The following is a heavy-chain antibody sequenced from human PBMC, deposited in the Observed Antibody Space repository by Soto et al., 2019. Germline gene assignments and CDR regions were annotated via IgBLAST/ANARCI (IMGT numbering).Heavy chain of an antibody. CDR2: ISGSGDTI. Sequence: LRLSCEASGFTFSAHYMSWVRQAPGRGLEWVSHISGSGDTIYYADSVKGRFTISRDNAKNSLYLQMNSLRAEDTAVYYCARDRQPSSYIGLDVWGQGTTVTVSS. D-gene: IGHD4-4*01. V-gene: IGHV3-11*01. J-gene: IGHJ6*02. CDR3: ARDRQPSSYIGLDV. CDR1: GFTFSAHY.